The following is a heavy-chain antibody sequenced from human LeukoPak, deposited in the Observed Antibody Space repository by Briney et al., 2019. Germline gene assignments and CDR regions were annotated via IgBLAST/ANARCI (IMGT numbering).Heavy chain of an antibody. J-gene: IGHJ6*03. CDR3: ARGSSSHYDSSGYHHYYSYYYMDV. CDR1: GGSISSSSYY. CDR2: IDHSGST. V-gene: IGHV4-39*07. D-gene: IGHD3-22*01. Sequence: PSETLSLTCTVSGGSISSSSYYWGWIRQTPGKGLEWIGEIDHSGSTSYNPSLKSRVTISVDTSKNQFSLKLSSVTAADTAVYYCARGSSSHYDSSGYHHYYSYYYMDVWGKGTTVTVSS.